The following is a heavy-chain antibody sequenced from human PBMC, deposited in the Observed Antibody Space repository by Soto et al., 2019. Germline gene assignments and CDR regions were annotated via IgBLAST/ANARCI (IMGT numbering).Heavy chain of an antibody. J-gene: IGHJ4*02. CDR1: GGSISSYY. CDR2: IYYSGST. CDR3: ARRDTSGYYYY. Sequence: QVQLQESGPGLVKPSETLSLTCTVSGGSISSYYWSWFRQPPGKGLEWIGYIYYSGSTNYNPSLKSRVTISLDTSKNQLSLKLSSVTAADTAVYYCARRDTSGYYYYWGQGTLVTVSS. D-gene: IGHD3-22*01. V-gene: IGHV4-59*08.